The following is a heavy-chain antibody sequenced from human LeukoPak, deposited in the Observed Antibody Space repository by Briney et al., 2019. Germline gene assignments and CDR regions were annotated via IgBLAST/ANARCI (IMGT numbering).Heavy chain of an antibody. CDR1: GGSISSYY. CDR2: IYYSGST. J-gene: IGHJ4*02. Sequence: SETLSLTCTVSGGSISSYYWSWIRQPPGKGLEWIGYIYYSGSTNYNPSLKSRVTISVDTSKNQFSLKLTSVTAADTAVYYCVIVAGYWGQGTLVTVSS. D-gene: IGHD2-21*01. V-gene: IGHV4-59*08. CDR3: VIVAGY.